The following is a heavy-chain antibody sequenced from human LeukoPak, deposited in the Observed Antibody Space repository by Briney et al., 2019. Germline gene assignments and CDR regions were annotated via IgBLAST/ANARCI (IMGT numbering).Heavy chain of an antibody. V-gene: IGHV4-4*02. D-gene: IGHD3-3*01. Sequence: GPLRLSCAASGFTFSSYGMHWVRQPPGKGLEWIGEIYHSGSTNYNPSLKSRVTISVDKSKNQFSLKLSSVTAADTAVYYCARAVRGAYDFWSDPFDYWGQGTLVTVSS. CDR1: GFTFSSYG. J-gene: IGHJ4*02. CDR3: ARAVRGAYDFWSDPFDY. CDR2: IYHSGST.